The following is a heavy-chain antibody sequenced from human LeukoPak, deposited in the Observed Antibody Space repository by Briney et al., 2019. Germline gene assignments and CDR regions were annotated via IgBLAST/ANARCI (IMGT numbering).Heavy chain of an antibody. D-gene: IGHD2-15*01. Sequence: ASVKVSCKASGYTFTGYYMHWVRQAPGQGLEWMGWINPNSGGANYAQKFQGWVTMTRDTSISTAYMELSGLRSDDTAVYYCARSPAVAAHSGYYYGMDVWGQGTTVTVSS. CDR1: GYTFTGYY. V-gene: IGHV1-2*04. CDR2: INPNSGGA. CDR3: ARSPAVAAHSGYYYGMDV. J-gene: IGHJ6*02.